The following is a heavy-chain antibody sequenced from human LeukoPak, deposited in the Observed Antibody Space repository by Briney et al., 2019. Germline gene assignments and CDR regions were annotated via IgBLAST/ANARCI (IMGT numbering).Heavy chain of an antibody. D-gene: IGHD6-13*01. J-gene: IGHJ6*02. Sequence: GGSLRLSCAASGFTFSSNYMSWVRQAPGKGLEWVSVIYSGGSTYYADSVKGRFTISRDNSKNTLYLQMNSLRAEDTAVYYCARVGSSGAHYGMDVWGQGTTVTVSS. V-gene: IGHV3-53*01. CDR1: GFTFSSNY. CDR3: ARVGSSGAHYGMDV. CDR2: IYSGGST.